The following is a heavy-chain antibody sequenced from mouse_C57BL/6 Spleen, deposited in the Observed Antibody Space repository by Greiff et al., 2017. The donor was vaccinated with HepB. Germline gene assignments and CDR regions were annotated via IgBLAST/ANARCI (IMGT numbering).Heavy chain of an antibody. V-gene: IGHV5-4*01. CDR3: ARDKGYDYDGSWFAY. Sequence: VQLKESGGGLVKPGGSLKLSCAASGFTFSSYAMSWVRQTPEKRLEWVATISDGGSYTYYPDNVKGRFTISRDNAKNNLYLQMSHLKSEDTAMYYCARDKGYDYDGSWFAYWGQGTLVTVSA. CDR2: ISDGGSYT. D-gene: IGHD2-4*01. J-gene: IGHJ3*01. CDR1: GFTFSSYA.